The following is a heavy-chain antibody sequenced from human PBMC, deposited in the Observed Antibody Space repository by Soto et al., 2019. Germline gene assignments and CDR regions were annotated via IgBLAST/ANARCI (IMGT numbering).Heavy chain of an antibody. Sequence: QVQLVQSGAEVKKPGSSVKVSCKASGGTFSSYAISWVRQAPGQGLEWMGGIIPIFGTANYAQKFQGRVTITADESTSTAYMELSSLRSEDTAVYYCASHGLWAARRDYYYYGMDVWGQGTTVTVSS. CDR3: ASHGLWAARRDYYYYGMDV. CDR2: IIPIFGTA. CDR1: GGTFSSYA. V-gene: IGHV1-69*12. D-gene: IGHD6-6*01. J-gene: IGHJ6*02.